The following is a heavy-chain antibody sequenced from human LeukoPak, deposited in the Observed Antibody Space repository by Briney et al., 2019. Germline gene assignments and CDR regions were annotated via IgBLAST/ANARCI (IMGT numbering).Heavy chain of an antibody. CDR3: ARIMKQQLVLFSHYFFDH. CDR1: GYTFTSYD. J-gene: IGHJ4*02. Sequence: HAASVTVSCKTSGYTFTSYDVHWVRQARGQRLEWIGWIVVGSGNTNYAQKFQERVTITRDMSTSTAYMELSSLRSEDTAVYYCARIMKQQLVLFSHYFFDHWGQGTLVTVSS. D-gene: IGHD6-13*01. V-gene: IGHV1-58*01. CDR2: IVVGSGNT.